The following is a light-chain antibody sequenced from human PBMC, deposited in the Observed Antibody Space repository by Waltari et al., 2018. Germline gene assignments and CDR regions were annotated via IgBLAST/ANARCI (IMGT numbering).Light chain of an antibody. Sequence: DIVSTQSPDTLSLSPGERATLSSRARQSVTHYLAGYQQKPGQAPRVLLYSASNRATGVPARFSGSGSGTDFTLTISSLEREDFSVYYCQQRSNWPRTFGQGTKVEVK. V-gene: IGKV3-11*01. J-gene: IGKJ1*01. CDR3: QQRSNWPRT. CDR2: SAS. CDR1: QSVTHY.